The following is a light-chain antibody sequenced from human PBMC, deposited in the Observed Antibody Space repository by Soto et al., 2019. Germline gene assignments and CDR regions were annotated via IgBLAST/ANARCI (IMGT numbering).Light chain of an antibody. V-gene: IGKV3-11*01. CDR1: QSVGSS. J-gene: IGKJ3*01. Sequence: EIVLTQSPDTLSLSPGERATLSCRASQSVGSSLGWYQQKPGQAPRLLIYDASKRATGIPARFSGSGSGTDFTLTISSLEPEDFAVDYCQQRSNWPPEVTFGPGTKVDIK. CDR3: QQRSNWPPEVT. CDR2: DAS.